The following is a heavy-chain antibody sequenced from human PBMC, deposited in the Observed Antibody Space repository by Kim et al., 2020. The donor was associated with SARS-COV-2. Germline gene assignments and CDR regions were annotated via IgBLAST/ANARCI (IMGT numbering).Heavy chain of an antibody. CDR2: IYYSGST. CDR3: ARGPGGDSSGYFDY. J-gene: IGHJ4*02. V-gene: IGHV4-59*13. CDR1: GGSISSYY. D-gene: IGHD3-22*01. Sequence: SETLSLTCTVSGGSISSYYWSWIRQPPGKGLEWIGYIYYSGSTNYNPSLKRRVTISVDTSKNQFSLKLSSVTAADTAVYYCARGPGGDSSGYFDYWGQGTLVTVSS.